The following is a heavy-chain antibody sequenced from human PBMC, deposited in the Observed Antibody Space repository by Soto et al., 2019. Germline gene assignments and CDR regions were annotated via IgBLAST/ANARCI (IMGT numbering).Heavy chain of an antibody. Sequence: GASVKVSCKASGYTFTSYYMHWVRQAPGQGLEWMGIINPSGGSTSYAQKFQGRVTMTRDTSTSTVYMELSSLRSEDTAVYYCARDRDWGYPRYYYYGMDVWGQGTTVTVSS. CDR3: ARDRDWGYPRYYYYGMDV. V-gene: IGHV1-46*01. CDR2: INPSGGST. D-gene: IGHD7-27*01. J-gene: IGHJ6*02. CDR1: GYTFTSYY.